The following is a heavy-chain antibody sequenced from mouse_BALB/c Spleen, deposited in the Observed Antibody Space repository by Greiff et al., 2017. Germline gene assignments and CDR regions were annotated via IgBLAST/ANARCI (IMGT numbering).Heavy chain of an antibody. CDR2: ISYDGSN. V-gene: IGHV3-6*02. D-gene: IGHD3-3*01. CDR1: GYSITSGYY. J-gene: IGHJ2*01. CDR3: ASGGDGGFDY. Sequence: EVKLMESGPGLVKPSQSLSLTCSVTGYSITSGYYWNWIRQFPGNKLEWMGYISYDGSNNYNPSLKNRISITRDTSTNQFFLKLNSVTTEDTATYYCASGGDGGFDYWGQGTTLTVSS.